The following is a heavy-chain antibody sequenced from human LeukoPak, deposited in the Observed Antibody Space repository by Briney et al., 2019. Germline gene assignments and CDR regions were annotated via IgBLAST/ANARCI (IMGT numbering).Heavy chain of an antibody. D-gene: IGHD5-24*01. V-gene: IGHV3-21*01. CDR2: ISSSSSYI. Sequence: PGGSLRLSCAASGFTFSSYSMNWVRQAPGKGLEWVSSISSSSSYIYYADSVKGRFTISRDNAKNSLYLQMNSLRAEDTAVYYCARDGYNFFAFDIWGQGTMVTVSS. CDR1: GFTFSSYS. J-gene: IGHJ3*02. CDR3: ARDGYNFFAFDI.